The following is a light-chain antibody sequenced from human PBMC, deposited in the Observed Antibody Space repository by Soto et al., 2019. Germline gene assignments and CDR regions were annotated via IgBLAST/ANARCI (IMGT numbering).Light chain of an antibody. Sequence: QSALTQPASVSGSPGQSITISCTGTSSDVGGYNYVSWYQQHPGKAPKLMIYDVSNRPSGVSNRFSGSKSGKTASLTISGLQAEDEADYYCSSYTSSVSYVFGSGTKLTVL. CDR1: SSDVGGYNY. V-gene: IGLV2-14*03. J-gene: IGLJ1*01. CDR2: DVS. CDR3: SSYTSSVSYV.